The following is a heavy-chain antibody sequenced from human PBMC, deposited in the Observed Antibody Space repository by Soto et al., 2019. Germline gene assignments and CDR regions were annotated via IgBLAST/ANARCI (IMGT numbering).Heavy chain of an antibody. Sequence: GGSLRLSCAASGFTFSSYSMNWVRQAPGKGLEWVSYISSSSSTIYYADSVKGRFTISRDNAKNSLYLQMNSLRDEDTAVYYCARVGAPRYSGYEGFLRYYGMDVWGQGTTVTVSS. CDR3: ARVGAPRYSGYEGFLRYYGMDV. J-gene: IGHJ6*02. V-gene: IGHV3-48*02. D-gene: IGHD5-12*01. CDR2: ISSSSSTI. CDR1: GFTFSSYS.